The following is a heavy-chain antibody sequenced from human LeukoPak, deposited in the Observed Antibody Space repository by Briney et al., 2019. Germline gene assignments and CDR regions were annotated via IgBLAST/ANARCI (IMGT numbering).Heavy chain of an antibody. CDR3: ARGGDGYNFYYFDY. J-gene: IGHJ4*02. CDR2: IYTSGST. V-gene: IGHV4-61*02. D-gene: IGHD5-24*01. Sequence: PSETLSLTCTVSGDSISSAGFYWSWIRQPAGKGLEWIGRIYTSGSTNYNPSLKSRATISVDTSKNQFSLKLSSVTAADTAVYYCARGGDGYNFYYFDYWGQGTLVTVSS. CDR1: GDSISSAGFY.